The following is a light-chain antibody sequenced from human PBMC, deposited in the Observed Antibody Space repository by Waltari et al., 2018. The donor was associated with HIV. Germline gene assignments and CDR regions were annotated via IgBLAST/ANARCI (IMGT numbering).Light chain of an antibody. J-gene: IGKJ5*01. V-gene: IGKV1-39*01. CDR3: QQSYSTPRST. CDR2: DAS. Sequence: DIQLTQSPSSLSASVGDRVTMTCRASQRISSYLNWYQQKPGKAPKLLIYDASSLQSGVPSRFSGSGSGTDFTLTISSLQPEDCATFYCQQSYSTPRSTFGQGTRLEIK. CDR1: QRISSY.